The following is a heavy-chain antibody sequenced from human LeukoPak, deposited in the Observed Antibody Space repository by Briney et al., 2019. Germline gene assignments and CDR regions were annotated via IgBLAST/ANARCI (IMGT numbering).Heavy chain of an antibody. CDR2: IYYSGST. Sequence: SETLSLTCTVSGGSISSYYGSWIRQPPGKGLEWIGYIYYSGSTNYNPSLKSRVTISVDTSKNQFSLKLSSVTAADTAVYYCARQGGGFWYFDLWGRGTLVTVSS. V-gene: IGHV4-59*08. CDR1: GGSISSYY. D-gene: IGHD6-25*01. J-gene: IGHJ2*01. CDR3: ARQGGGFWYFDL.